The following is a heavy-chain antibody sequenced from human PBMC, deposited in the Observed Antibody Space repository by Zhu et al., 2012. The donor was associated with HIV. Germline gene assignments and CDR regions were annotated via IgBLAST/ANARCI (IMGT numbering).Heavy chain of an antibody. CDR3: ARVGSGDYDILTGAYYFDY. J-gene: IGHJ4*02. Sequence: QVQLQESGPGLVKPSETLSLTCAVSGYSISRGYYWGWIRQPPGKGLEWIGSIYHSGSTYYNPSLKSRVTISVDTSKNQFSLKLSSVTAADTAVYYCARVGSGDYDILTGAYYFDYWGQGTLVTVSS. CDR2: IYHSGST. CDR1: GYSISRGYY. V-gene: IGHV4-38-2*01. D-gene: IGHD3-9*01.